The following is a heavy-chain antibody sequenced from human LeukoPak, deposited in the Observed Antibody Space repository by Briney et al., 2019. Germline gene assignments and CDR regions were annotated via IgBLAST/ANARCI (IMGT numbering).Heavy chain of an antibody. CDR3: ARESMIVVVDY. V-gene: IGHV3-7*01. CDR1: GFTFSSYW. D-gene: IGHD3-22*01. J-gene: IGHJ4*02. CDR2: IKQDGSET. Sequence: GGSLSLSCAASGFTFSSYWMSWVRQAPGKGLEWVANIKQDGSETYYVDSVKGRFTISRDNAKNSLYLQMNSLRAEDTAVYYCARESMIVVVDYWGQGTLVTVSS.